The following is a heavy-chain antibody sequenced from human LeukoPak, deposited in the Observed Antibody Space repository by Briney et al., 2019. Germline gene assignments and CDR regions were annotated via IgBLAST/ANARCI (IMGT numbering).Heavy chain of an antibody. CDR3: ARDYTNAFDY. Sequence: SETLSLTCTVSGGSVRSGNYYWSWIRQPPGKGLEWIGYIYYSGSTNYNPSLKSRVTISADMSKNQFSPKLSSVTAADTAVYYCARDYTNAFDYWGQGTLVTVSS. CDR1: GGSVRSGNYY. V-gene: IGHV4-61*01. D-gene: IGHD2-8*01. CDR2: IYYSGST. J-gene: IGHJ4*02.